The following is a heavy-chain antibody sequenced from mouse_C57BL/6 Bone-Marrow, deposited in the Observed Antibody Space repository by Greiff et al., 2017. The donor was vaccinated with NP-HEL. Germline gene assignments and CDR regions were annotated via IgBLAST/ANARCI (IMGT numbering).Heavy chain of an antibody. Sequence: EVQLQQSGPVLVKPGASVKMSCKASGYTFTDYYMNWVKQSHGKSLEWIGVINPYNGGTSYNQKFKGKATLTVDKSSSTAYMELNSLTSEDSAVYYCARAERILLRSYYFDYWGQGTTLTVSS. CDR3: ARAERILLRSYYFDY. CDR2: INPYNGGT. V-gene: IGHV1-19*01. D-gene: IGHD1-1*01. J-gene: IGHJ2*01. CDR1: GYTFTDYY.